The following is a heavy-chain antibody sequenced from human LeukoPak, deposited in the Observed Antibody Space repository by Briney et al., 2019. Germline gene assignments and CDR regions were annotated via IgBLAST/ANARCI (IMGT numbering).Heavy chain of an antibody. CDR2: IKQDGSEK. V-gene: IGHV3-7*03. D-gene: IGHD4-11*01. J-gene: IGHJ4*02. CDR1: GFTFSSYR. CDR3: ARGGDLRDYCYSSYIPDFDY. Sequence: GGSLRLSCAASGFTFSSYRMSWDRQAPGKGLEWVANIKQDGSEKYYVDSVKGRFTISRDNAKNSLYLQMNSLRAEDTAVYYCARGGDLRDYCYSSYIPDFDYWGQGTLVTVSS.